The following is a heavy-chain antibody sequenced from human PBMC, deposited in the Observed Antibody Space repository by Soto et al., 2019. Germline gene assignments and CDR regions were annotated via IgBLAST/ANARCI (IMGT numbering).Heavy chain of an antibody. CDR3: ARTRSFTLGFYYDGMDV. J-gene: IGHJ6*02. V-gene: IGHV5-51*01. Sequence: GESLKISCKGSGYTFTSYWIGWVRQMPGKGLEWMGIIYPGDSDTRYSPSFQGQVTISVDKSISTAYLQWSRLKASDSAIYYCARTRSFTLGFYYDGMDVWGQGTTVTVSS. D-gene: IGHD6-6*01. CDR1: GYTFTSYW. CDR2: IYPGDSDT.